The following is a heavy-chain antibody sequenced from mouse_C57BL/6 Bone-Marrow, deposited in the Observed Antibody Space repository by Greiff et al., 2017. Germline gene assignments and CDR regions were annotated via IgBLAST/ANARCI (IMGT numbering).Heavy chain of an antibody. J-gene: IGHJ2*01. V-gene: IGHV5-4*01. CDR1: GFTFSSYA. Sequence: EVQVVESGGGLVKPGGSLKLSCAASGFTFSSYAMSWVRQTPEKRLEWVATISDGGSYTYYPDKVKGRVTISRDNAKTNLYLQMSHLKSEDTAIYYCVRDYFYYFDYWGQGTTLTVSS. CDR2: ISDGGSYT. D-gene: IGHD1-1*01. CDR3: VRDYFYYFDY.